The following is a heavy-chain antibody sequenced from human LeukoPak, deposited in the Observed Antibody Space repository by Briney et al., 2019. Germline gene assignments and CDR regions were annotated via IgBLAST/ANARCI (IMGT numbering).Heavy chain of an antibody. CDR2: IIPILGIA. V-gene: IGHV1-69*04. D-gene: IGHD1-26*01. CDR1: GGTFSSYA. Sequence: SVKVSCKASGGTFSSYAISWVRQAPGQGLEWMGRIIPILGIANYAQKFQGRVTITADKSTSTAYMELSSLRSEDTAVYYCARVAVGATLEFDYWGQGTLVAVSS. J-gene: IGHJ4*02. CDR3: ARVAVGATLEFDY.